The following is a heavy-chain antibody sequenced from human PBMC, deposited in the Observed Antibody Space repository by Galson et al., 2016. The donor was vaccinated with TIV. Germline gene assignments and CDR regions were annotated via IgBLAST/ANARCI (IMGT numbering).Heavy chain of an antibody. V-gene: IGHV1-69*13. J-gene: IGHJ4*02. Sequence: SVKVSCKASGGTFSNFVISWIRQAPGQGLEWMGGLIPMFGTADYAQKFEGKVTITADESTSTAYMELRGLRSDDTAVYFCGRERINWGNFDYWGQGTLVTVSS. D-gene: IGHD7-27*01. CDR1: GGTFSNFV. CDR3: GRERINWGNFDY. CDR2: LIPMFGTA.